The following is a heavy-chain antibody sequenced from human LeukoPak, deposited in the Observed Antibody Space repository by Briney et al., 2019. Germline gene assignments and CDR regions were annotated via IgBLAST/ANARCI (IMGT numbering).Heavy chain of an antibody. D-gene: IGHD3-3*01. V-gene: IGHV4-34*01. Sequence: PSETLSLTCAVYGGSFSGYYWSWTRQPPGKGLEWIGEINHSGSTNYNPSLKSRVTISVDTSKNQFSLKLSSVTAADTAVYYCARGPWNYDFWSGYSQLDYWGQGTLVTVSS. CDR1: GGSFSGYY. CDR3: ARGPWNYDFWSGYSQLDY. CDR2: INHSGST. J-gene: IGHJ4*02.